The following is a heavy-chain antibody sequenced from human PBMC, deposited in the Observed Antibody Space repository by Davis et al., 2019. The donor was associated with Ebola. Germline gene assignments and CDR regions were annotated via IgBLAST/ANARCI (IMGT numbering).Heavy chain of an antibody. Sequence: GESLKISCAASGFVFRNYVMSWVRQAPGKGLEWVSTLGTSADTYYADSVKGRFTISRDNSKNTLYLQMNGLRVEDTAIYFYVKDTSNIWFDIWGQGTMVTVSS. V-gene: IGHV3-23*01. J-gene: IGHJ3*02. D-gene: IGHD1-26*01. CDR3: VKDTSNIWFDI. CDR1: GFVFRNYV. CDR2: LGTSADT.